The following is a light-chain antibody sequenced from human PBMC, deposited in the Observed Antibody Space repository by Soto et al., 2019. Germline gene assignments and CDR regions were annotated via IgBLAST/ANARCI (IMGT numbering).Light chain of an antibody. CDR1: QSISSW. J-gene: IGKJ2*02. CDR2: KAS. CDR3: QQYNSFPCT. Sequence: DIQMTQSPSTLSASVGDRVTIPCRASQSISSWLAWYQQKPGKAPKLLMYKASTLESGVPSRFSGSGSGTEFTLTIRSLQPDDFATYYCQQYNSFPCTFGQGTRLEMK. V-gene: IGKV1-5*03.